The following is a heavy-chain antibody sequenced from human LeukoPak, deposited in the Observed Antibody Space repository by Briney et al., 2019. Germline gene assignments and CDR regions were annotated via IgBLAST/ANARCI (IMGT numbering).Heavy chain of an antibody. CDR1: GFTFSNYW. CDR2: INSDGSST. CDR3: ARARLYSGSPDFDY. V-gene: IGHV3-74*01. Sequence: PGGSLRLSCAASGFTFSNYWMHWVRQAPGKGLVWVSRINSDGSSTSYADSVKGRFTISRDNAKNTLYLQMNSLRAEDTAVYYCARARLYSGSPDFDYWGQGTLVTVSS. D-gene: IGHD1-26*01. J-gene: IGHJ4*02.